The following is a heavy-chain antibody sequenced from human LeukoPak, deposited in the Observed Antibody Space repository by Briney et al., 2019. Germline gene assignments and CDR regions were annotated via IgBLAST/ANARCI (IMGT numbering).Heavy chain of an antibody. V-gene: IGHV3-43*02. CDR2: ISGDGGST. J-gene: IGHJ3*02. D-gene: IGHD2-2*01. Sequence: GGSLRLSCAASGFTFDDYAMHWVRQAPGKGLEWVSLISGDGGSTYYADSVKGRFTISRDNSKNSLYLQMNSLRTEDTALYCCAKARRYCSSTSCYPPDALDIWGQGTMVTVSS. CDR3: AKARRYCSSTSCYPPDALDI. CDR1: GFTFDDYA.